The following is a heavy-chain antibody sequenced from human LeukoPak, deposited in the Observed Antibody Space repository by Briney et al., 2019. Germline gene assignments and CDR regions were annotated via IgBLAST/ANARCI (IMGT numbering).Heavy chain of an antibody. CDR3: AREGYGYKGLDY. Sequence: GGSLRLSCAASGFTLSDYYMSLIRQASGKGLEWVSYISSSGSTIYYADSVKGRFTISRDNAKHSLYLQMNSLRAEDTAVYYCAREGYGYKGLDYWGQGTLVTVSS. CDR2: ISSSGSTI. CDR1: GFTLSDYY. V-gene: IGHV3-11*01. D-gene: IGHD5-18*01. J-gene: IGHJ4*02.